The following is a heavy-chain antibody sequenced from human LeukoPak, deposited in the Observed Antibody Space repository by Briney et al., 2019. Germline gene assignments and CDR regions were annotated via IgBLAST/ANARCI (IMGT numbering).Heavy chain of an antibody. CDR1: GYSISSGYY. Sequence: PSETLSLTCTVSGYSISSGYYWGWIRQPPGKGLEWIGSIYHSGSTYYNPSLKSRVTISVDTSKNQFSLKLSSVTAADTAVYYCARGKGDSSYDVLDYWGQGTLVTVSS. J-gene: IGHJ4*02. V-gene: IGHV4-38-2*02. D-gene: IGHD6-13*01. CDR2: IYHSGST. CDR3: ARGKGDSSYDVLDY.